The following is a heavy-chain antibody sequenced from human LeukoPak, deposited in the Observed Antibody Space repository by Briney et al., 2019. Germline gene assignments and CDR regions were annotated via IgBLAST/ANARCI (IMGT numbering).Heavy chain of an antibody. CDR1: GFTFTDYY. CDR3: ARERRDLLGGYYYYYMDV. D-gene: IGHD1-26*01. V-gene: IGHV3-11*01. Sequence: GGSLRLSCEASGFTFTDYYMSWIRQPPGKGLEWVSYISCSGRNIYYADSVEGRFAISRDNAKNSLYLQMISLRAGDTAVYYCARERRDLLGGYYYYYMDVWGKGTTVTVSS. CDR2: ISCSGRNI. J-gene: IGHJ6*03.